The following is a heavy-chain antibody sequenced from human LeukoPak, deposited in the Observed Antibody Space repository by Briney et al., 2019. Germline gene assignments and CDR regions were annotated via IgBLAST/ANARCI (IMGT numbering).Heavy chain of an antibody. CDR2: ISYDGSNK. J-gene: IGHJ3*02. CDR1: GFTFSSYA. V-gene: IGHV3-30-3*01. CDR3: AKDFGEAAFDI. Sequence: GGSLRLSCAASGFTFSSYAMHWVRQAPGKGLEWVAVISYDGSNKYYAGSVKGRFTISRDNSKNTLYLQMNSLRAEDTAVYYCAKDFGEAAFDIWGQGTMVTVSS. D-gene: IGHD3-10*01.